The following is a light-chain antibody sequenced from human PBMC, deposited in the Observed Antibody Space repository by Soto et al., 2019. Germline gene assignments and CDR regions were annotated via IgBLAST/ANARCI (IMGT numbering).Light chain of an antibody. CDR3: LQYHSTPWT. V-gene: IGKV4-1*01. CDR2: WAS. J-gene: IGKJ1*01. CDR1: QSVLYSSNNKNY. Sequence: DIVMTQSPDSLAVSLGERATINCKSSQSVLYSSNNKNYLAWYQQKPGQPPNLLIYWASTRESGVPDRFSGSGSGTDFTLTISSLQAEDVAVYYCLQYHSTPWTFGHGTKVEIK.